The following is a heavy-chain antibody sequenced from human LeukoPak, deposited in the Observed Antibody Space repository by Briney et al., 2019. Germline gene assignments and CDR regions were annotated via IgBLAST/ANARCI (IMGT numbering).Heavy chain of an antibody. CDR1: GYTFTGYY. CDR2: INPNSGGT. D-gene: IGHD2-2*01. V-gene: IGHV1-2*04. J-gene: IGHJ4*02. Sequence: ASVKVSCKASGYTFTGYYMHWVRQAPGQGLEWMGWINPNSGGTNYAQKFQGWVTMTRDTSISTAYMELSRLRSDDTAVYYCATSRGYCSWTICPSEPFDYWGQGTLVTVSS. CDR3: ATSRGYCSWTICPSEPFDY.